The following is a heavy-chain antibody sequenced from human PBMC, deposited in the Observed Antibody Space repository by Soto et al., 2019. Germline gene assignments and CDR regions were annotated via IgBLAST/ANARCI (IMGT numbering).Heavy chain of an antibody. CDR1: GFSFRSYY. V-gene: IGHV3-21*01. CDR2: ISSSSSYI. D-gene: IGHD3-10*01. CDR3: ARVGTYYGSGSPYYSDY. J-gene: IGHJ4*02. Sequence: GGSLRLSCAASGFSFRSYYMNWVRQAPGKGLEWVSSISSSSSYINYADSVKGRFTISRDNAKNSLYLQMNSLRAEDTAVYYCARVGTYYGSGSPYYSDYWGQGTLVTVSS.